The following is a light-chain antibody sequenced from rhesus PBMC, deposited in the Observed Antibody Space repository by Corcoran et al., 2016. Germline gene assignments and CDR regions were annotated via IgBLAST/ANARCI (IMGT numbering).Light chain of an antibody. CDR1: QSIYDN. J-gene: IGKJ2*01. CDR2: GAS. CDR3: QHYYDSPYT. V-gene: IGKV1S17*01. Sequence: DIQLTQSPSALSASVGDRVTISCRASQSIYDNLAWYQQKRGKAPNLLIYGASGLQTGTPSRFSGSGSGTYFTLTINSLQPEDSATYYCQHYYDSPYTFGQGTKVEIK.